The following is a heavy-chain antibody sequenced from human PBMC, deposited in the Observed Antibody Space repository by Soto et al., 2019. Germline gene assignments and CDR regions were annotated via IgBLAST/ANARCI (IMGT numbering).Heavy chain of an antibody. Sequence: QPGGSLRLSCAASGFTFDDYSMHWVRQAPGKGLEWVSLISWDGGNTYYADSVKGRFTISRDNSKNSLYLQMNSLRTGDTALYYCAKDIISSGWSTVDIWGQGTMVTVSS. J-gene: IGHJ3*02. CDR2: ISWDGGNT. V-gene: IGHV3-43*01. D-gene: IGHD6-19*01. CDR1: GFTFDDYS. CDR3: AKDIISSGWSTVDI.